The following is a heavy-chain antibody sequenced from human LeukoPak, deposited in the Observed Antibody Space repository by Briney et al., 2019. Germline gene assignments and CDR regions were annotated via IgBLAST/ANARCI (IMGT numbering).Heavy chain of an antibody. D-gene: IGHD3-22*01. Sequence: GGSLRLSCAASGFTFSSYSMNWVRQAPGKGLEWVSSISSSSTYIHYADSVKGRFTISRDNAKNSLYLQMNSLRAEDTAVYYCAKEGYYDSSGSHYPFFDYWGQGTLVTVSS. CDR1: GFTFSSYS. CDR3: AKEGYYDSSGSHYPFFDY. V-gene: IGHV3-21*04. CDR2: ISSSSTYI. J-gene: IGHJ4*02.